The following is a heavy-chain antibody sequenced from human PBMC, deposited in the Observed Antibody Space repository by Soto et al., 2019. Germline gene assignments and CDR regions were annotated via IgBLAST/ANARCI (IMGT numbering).Heavy chain of an antibody. CDR1: GFVFSNYG. CDR3: AKYIHSGRNHLVGDL. V-gene: IGHV3-30*18. D-gene: IGHD1-26*01. CDR2: ISNDGNDE. Sequence: QVQVVESGGGVVQPGRSLRLSCAASGFVFSNYGMHWVRQAPGKGLEWVAVISNDGNDEYYIDSVKGRFTISRDNSKNTLNLHMNVLKTEDTVLYCCAKYIHSGRNHLVGDLWGPGILVSVPS. J-gene: IGHJ1*01.